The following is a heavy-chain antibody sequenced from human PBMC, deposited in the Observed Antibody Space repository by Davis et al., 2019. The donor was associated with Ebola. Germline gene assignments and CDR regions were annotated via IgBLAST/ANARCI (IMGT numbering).Heavy chain of an antibody. V-gene: IGHV4-30-2*01. D-gene: IGHD3-3*01. CDR2: IYHTGST. J-gene: IGHJ5*02. CDR3: ARVRYYDLNWFDP. Sequence: MPSETLSLTCAVSGGSISSGGYSCSCIRQPPGKGLEWIVNIYHTGSTDYNPSLKSRVTMSVETSKNQFSLYLSSVTAADTAVYFCARVRYYDLNWFDPWGQGTLVTVSS. CDR1: GGSISSGGYS.